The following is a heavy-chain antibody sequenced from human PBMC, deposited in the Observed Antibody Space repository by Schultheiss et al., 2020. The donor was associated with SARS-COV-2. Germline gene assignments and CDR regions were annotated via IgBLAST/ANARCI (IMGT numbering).Heavy chain of an antibody. CDR3: ARANEVIIYQGGYYYGMDV. V-gene: IGHV3-21*01. D-gene: IGHD3-3*01. Sequence: GSLRLSCAASGFTFSSYSMNWVRQAPGKGLEWVSSISSSSSYIYYADSVKGRFTISRDNAKNSLYLQMNSLRAEDTAVYYCARANEVIIYQGGYYYGMDVWGQGTTVTVSS. CDR1: GFTFSSYS. CDR2: ISSSSSYI. J-gene: IGHJ6*02.